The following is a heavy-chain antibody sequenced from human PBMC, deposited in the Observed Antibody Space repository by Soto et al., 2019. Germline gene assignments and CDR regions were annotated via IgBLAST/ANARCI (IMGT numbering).Heavy chain of an antibody. J-gene: IGHJ3*02. D-gene: IGHD3-10*01. CDR3: AKDRGGSGAFDT. CDR1: GFSFSIYS. CDR2: ISPAGSSI. Sequence: EGQLVEFGGGLVKPGGSLRLSCAASGFSFSIYSYNWVRQAPGKGLEWLSYISPAGSSIYYADSVKGRFTISRDSARDSVYLQMNSRRAEDTAVYYCAKDRGGSGAFDTWGQGTMVTVSS. V-gene: IGHV3-48*01.